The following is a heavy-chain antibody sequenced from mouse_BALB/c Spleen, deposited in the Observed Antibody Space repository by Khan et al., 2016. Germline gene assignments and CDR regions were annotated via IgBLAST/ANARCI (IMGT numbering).Heavy chain of an antibody. J-gene: IGHJ2*01. D-gene: IGHD1-1*01. V-gene: IGHV4-1*02. Sequence: VQLKQSGGGLVQPGGSLKLSCAASGFDFSRYWMNWVRQAPGKGLEWIGEINPDSSTINYTPSLKDKFIISRDNAKNTLYLQMRKVRSEDTALYYCARLYYYGCVDYWGQGTTLTVSS. CDR3: ARLYYYGCVDY. CDR2: INPDSSTI. CDR1: GFDFSRYW.